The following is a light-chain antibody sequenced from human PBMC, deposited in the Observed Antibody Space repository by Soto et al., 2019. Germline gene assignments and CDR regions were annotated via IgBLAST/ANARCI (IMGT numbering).Light chain of an antibody. CDR3: QQYGSYSRT. CDR1: QSISTS. Sequence: DIQMTQSPSTLSAFVGDRVTITCRASQSISTSLAWYQQKPGKAPKLLIYLASSLESGVPARFSGSGSATDFTLSISSLQPDDFATYYCQQYGSYSRTFGQGTKVDTK. CDR2: LAS. V-gene: IGKV1-5*03. J-gene: IGKJ1*01.